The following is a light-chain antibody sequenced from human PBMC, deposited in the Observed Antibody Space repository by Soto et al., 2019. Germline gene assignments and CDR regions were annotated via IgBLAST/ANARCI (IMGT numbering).Light chain of an antibody. V-gene: IGKV3D-20*01. J-gene: IGKJ2*01. Sequence: EIVLTQSPATLSLTPEERATLSCGASQSVSSSYLAWYQQKPGLAPRLLIYDASSRATGIPDRFSGSGSGTDFTLTISRLEPEDFAVYYCQLYGSSPYTFGHGTKLEIK. CDR3: QLYGSSPYT. CDR1: QSVSSSY. CDR2: DAS.